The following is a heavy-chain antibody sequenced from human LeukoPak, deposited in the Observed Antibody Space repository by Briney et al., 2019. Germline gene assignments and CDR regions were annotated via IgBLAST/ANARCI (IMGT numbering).Heavy chain of an antibody. Sequence: GASVKVSCKASGGTFSSYAISWVRQAPGQGLEWMGGIIPIFGTANYAQKFQGRVTITTDESTSTAYMELSSLRSEDTAVYYCARTRIVGAPNWFDPWGQGTLVTVSS. CDR2: IIPIFGTA. D-gene: IGHD1-26*01. J-gene: IGHJ5*02. CDR3: ARTRIVGAPNWFDP. V-gene: IGHV1-69*05. CDR1: GGTFSSYA.